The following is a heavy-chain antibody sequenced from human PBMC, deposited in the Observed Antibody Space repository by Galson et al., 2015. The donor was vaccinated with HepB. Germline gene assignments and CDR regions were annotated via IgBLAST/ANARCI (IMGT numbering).Heavy chain of an antibody. D-gene: IGHD6-6*01. V-gene: IGHV3-23*01. J-gene: IGHJ4*02. Sequence: SLRLSCAVSGLTFSDYAMYWVRQAPGKGLEWVSSISGGGDITCCADSVRGRFAISRDNSMDTLYLQMNSLRAEDTAMYFCAKRQRSSRAFDYWGQGTLVTVSS. CDR2: ISGGGDIT. CDR1: GLTFSDYA. CDR3: AKRQRSSRAFDY.